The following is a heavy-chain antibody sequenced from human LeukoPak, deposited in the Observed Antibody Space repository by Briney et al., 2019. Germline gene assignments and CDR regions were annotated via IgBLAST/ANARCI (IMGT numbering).Heavy chain of an antibody. CDR2: IYTSGST. V-gene: IGHV4-61*02. D-gene: IGHD1-26*01. J-gene: IGHJ3*02. Sequence: LSETLSLTCTVSGGSISSGSYYWSWIRQPAGKGLEWIGRIYTSGSTNYNPSLKSRVTISVDTSKNQFSLKLSSVTAADTAVYYCARVWWELLVGGDAFDIWGQGTMVTVSS. CDR3: ARVWWELLVGGDAFDI. CDR1: GGSISSGSYY.